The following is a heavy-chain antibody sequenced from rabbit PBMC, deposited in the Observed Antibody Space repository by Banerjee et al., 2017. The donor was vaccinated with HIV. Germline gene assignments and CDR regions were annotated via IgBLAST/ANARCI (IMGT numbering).Heavy chain of an antibody. CDR2: IYAGSGKT. CDR1: GFTISSNYH. V-gene: IGHV1S45*01. D-gene: IGHD4-2*01. CDR3: ARGDGGFNL. Sequence: QQQLVESGGDLVKPEGSLTLTCKASGFTISSNYHMCWVRQAPGKGLEWIACIYAGSGKTYFASWAKGRFTFSKTSSTTVTLQMTSLTAADTATYFCARGDGGFNLWGPGTLVTVS. J-gene: IGHJ4*01.